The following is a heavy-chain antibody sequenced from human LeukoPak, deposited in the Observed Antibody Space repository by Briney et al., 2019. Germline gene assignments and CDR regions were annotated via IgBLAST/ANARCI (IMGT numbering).Heavy chain of an antibody. D-gene: IGHD5-18*01. J-gene: IGHJ4*02. Sequence: GGSLRLSCAASGFTFSSYGMHWVRQAPGKGLQWVAAISYDGSNKYYADSVKGRFTVSRDNSKNTLYLQMNSLRGEDKAVYYCAKEKYRGYSYGSGDYWGQGTLVTVSS. CDR1: GFTFSSYG. CDR3: AKEKYRGYSYGSGDY. CDR2: ISYDGSNK. V-gene: IGHV3-30*18.